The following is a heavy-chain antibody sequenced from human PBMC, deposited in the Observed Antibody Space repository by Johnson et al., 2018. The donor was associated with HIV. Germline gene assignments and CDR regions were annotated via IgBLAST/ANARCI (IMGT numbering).Heavy chain of an antibody. V-gene: IGHV3-30-3*01. CDR3: ARGRMTMGGVDLRGGGFDI. J-gene: IGHJ3*02. Sequence: QVQLVESGGGVVQPGRSVRLSCAASGLNFSDYGMHWVRQAPGKGLEWVAVISFDGSKEYYADSVKGRFTISRDNSKKTLYLQVNSLRDEDTAVYYCARGRMTMGGVDLRGGGFDIWGQGTTVTVSS. CDR1: GLNFSDYG. CDR2: ISFDGSKE. D-gene: IGHD4/OR15-4a*01.